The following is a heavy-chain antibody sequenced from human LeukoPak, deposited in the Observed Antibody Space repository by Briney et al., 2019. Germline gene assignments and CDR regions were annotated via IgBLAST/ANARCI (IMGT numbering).Heavy chain of an antibody. Sequence: GSSVKVSCKAFGGTFSSYAISWVRQAPGQGLEWMGRIIPIFGTANYAQKFQGRVTITTDESTSTAYMELSSLRSEDTAVYYCARGGVEMATRDGVAFDIWGQGTMVTVSS. D-gene: IGHD5-24*01. J-gene: IGHJ3*02. V-gene: IGHV1-69*05. CDR1: GGTFSSYA. CDR3: ARGGVEMATRDGVAFDI. CDR2: IIPIFGTA.